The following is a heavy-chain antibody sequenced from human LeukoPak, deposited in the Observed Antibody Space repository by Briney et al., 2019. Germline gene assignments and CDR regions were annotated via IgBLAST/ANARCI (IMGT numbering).Heavy chain of an antibody. CDR2: IYSGGST. J-gene: IGHJ3*02. D-gene: IGHD6-19*01. CDR3: ARDSRGILSLAFDI. Sequence: GSLRLSCAASGFTFSSYAMHWVRQAPGKGLEWVSVIYSGGSTYYADSVKGRFTISRDNSKNTLYLQMNSPRAEDTAVYYCARDSRGILSLAFDIWGQGTMVTVSS. V-gene: IGHV3-53*01. CDR1: GFTFSSYA.